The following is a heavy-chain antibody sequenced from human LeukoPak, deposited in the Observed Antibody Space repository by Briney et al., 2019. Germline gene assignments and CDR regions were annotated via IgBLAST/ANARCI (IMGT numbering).Heavy chain of an antibody. CDR2: ISGSGGST. CDR1: RFTFSTYG. V-gene: IGHV3-23*01. D-gene: IGHD2/OR15-2a*01. Sequence: PGGSLRLSCAASRFTFSTYGMSWVRQAPGKGLEWVSSISGSGGSTNYADSVKGRFTISRDNSKNTLYLQMNSLRDEDTAVYYCAREGPRGNSQFDYWGQGTLVTVSS. J-gene: IGHJ4*02. CDR3: AREGPRGNSQFDY.